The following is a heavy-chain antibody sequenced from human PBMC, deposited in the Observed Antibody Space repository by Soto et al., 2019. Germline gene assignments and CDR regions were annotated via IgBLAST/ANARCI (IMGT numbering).Heavy chain of an antibody. Sequence: ASVKVSCKASGYTFTSYGISWVRQAPGQGLEWMGWINAYNGNTNYAQKFQGRVTMTRDTSTSTVYMELSSLRSEDTAVYYCARDFAYYYGSGSYTDGDYWGQGTLVTVSS. J-gene: IGHJ4*02. CDR1: GYTFTSYG. D-gene: IGHD3-10*01. CDR3: ARDFAYYYGSGSYTDGDY. CDR2: INAYNGNT. V-gene: IGHV1-18*01.